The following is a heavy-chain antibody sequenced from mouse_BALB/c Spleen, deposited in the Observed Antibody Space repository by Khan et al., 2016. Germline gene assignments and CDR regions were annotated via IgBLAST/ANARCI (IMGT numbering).Heavy chain of an antibody. V-gene: IGHV1-5*01. CDR1: GYSFTSYW. CDR3: TRDRDWYFDV. J-gene: IGHJ1*01. CDR2: IYPGNSDT. Sequence: VQLKQSGTVLARPGAYVKMSCKASGYSFTSYWMHWVKQRPGQGLEWIGGIYPGNSDTSYNQKFKGKAKLTAVTSASTAYMEFSSLTNEDSAVYYCTRDRDWYFDVWGAGTTVTVSS.